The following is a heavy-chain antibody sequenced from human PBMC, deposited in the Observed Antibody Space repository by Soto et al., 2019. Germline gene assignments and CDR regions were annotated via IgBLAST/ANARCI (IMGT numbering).Heavy chain of an antibody. J-gene: IGHJ6*02. D-gene: IGHD2-15*01. V-gene: IGHV1-58*01. CDR3: AAEALYCSGGSCYPKPYGMDV. CDR2: IVVGSGNT. Sequence: RASVKVSCKASGFTFTSSAVQWVRQARGQRLEWIGWIVVGSGNTNYAQKFQERVTITRDMSTSTAYMELSSLRSEDTAVYYCAAEALYCSGGSCYPKPYGMDVWGQGTTVTVSS. CDR1: GFTFTSSA.